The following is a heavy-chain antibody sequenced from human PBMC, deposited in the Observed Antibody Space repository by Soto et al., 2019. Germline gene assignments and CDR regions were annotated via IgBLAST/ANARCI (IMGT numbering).Heavy chain of an antibody. D-gene: IGHD2-15*01. V-gene: IGHV3-72*01. Sequence: EVQLVESGGGLVQPGGSLRLSCAASGFSFSDHYMDWVRQAPGKGLEWVGRIRTKAYTYSTQYAASVEGRFTISRDDSEKSLYLKFDSLKTEDMDVYYCARAVLFSFLSYMDVWGKGTTVTVSS. CDR2: IRTKAYTYST. J-gene: IGHJ6*03. CDR1: GFSFSDHY. CDR3: ARAVLFSFLSYMDV.